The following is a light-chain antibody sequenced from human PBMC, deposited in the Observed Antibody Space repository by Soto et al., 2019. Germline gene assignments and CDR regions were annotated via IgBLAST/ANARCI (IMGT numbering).Light chain of an antibody. CDR2: DVS. CDR3: SSRTGSTVV. V-gene: IGLV2-14*01. Sequence: QSALTQPASVSGSPGQSITISCTGTSSDVGTYNYVSWYQQHPGKAPKLMIYDVSNRPSGVSNRFSGSKSGNTASLTISGLQAEDEADYYCSSRTGSTVVFGAGTKLTVL. CDR1: SSDVGTYNY. J-gene: IGLJ2*01.